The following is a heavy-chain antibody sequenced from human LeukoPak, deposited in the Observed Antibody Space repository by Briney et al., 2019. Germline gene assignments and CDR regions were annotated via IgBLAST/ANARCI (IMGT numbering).Heavy chain of an antibody. CDR3: ASLPYDSSGFRDY. V-gene: IGHV3-48*01. D-gene: IGHD3-22*01. J-gene: IGHJ4*02. CDR2: ISSSSSTI. CDR1: GFTFSSYG. Sequence: GGSLRLSCAASGFTFSSYGMSWVRQAPGKGLEWVSYISSSSSTIYYADSVKGRFTISRDNAKNSLYLQMNSLRAEDTAVYYCASLPYDSSGFRDYWGQGTLVTVSS.